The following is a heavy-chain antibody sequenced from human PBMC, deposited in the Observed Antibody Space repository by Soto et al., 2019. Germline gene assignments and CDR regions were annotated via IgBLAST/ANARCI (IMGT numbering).Heavy chain of an antibody. V-gene: IGHV3-30-3*01. CDR1: GVSLSSYA. CDR3: ARDKITGLFDY. J-gene: IGHJ4*02. Sequence: GGSLRLSCGVSGVSLSSYAMHWVRQAPGKGLEWVAVISYDGSNKYYADSVKGRFTISRDNSKNTLYLQMNSLRAEDTAVYYCARDKITGLFDYWGQGTLVTVSS. CDR2: ISYDGSNK. D-gene: IGHD2-8*02.